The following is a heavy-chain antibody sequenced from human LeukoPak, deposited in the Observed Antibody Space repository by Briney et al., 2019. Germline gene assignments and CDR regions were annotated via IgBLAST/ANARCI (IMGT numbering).Heavy chain of an antibody. CDR1: GGSISSYY. J-gene: IGHJ4*02. CDR2: IYYSGST. V-gene: IGHV4-59*08. D-gene: IGHD3-3*01. CDR3: ASGGITIFGVVEYFDY. Sequence: PSETLSLTCTVSGGSISSYYWSWIRQPPGKGLEWIGYIYYSGSTNYNPSLKSRVTISVDTSKNQFSLKLSSVTAADTAVYYCASGGITIFGVVEYFDYWGQGTLVTVSS.